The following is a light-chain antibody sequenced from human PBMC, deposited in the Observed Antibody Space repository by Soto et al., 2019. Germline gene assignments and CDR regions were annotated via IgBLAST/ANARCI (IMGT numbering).Light chain of an antibody. CDR1: QSVSSY. CDR2: DAS. Sequence: EIVLTQSPATLSLSPGERATLSCRASQSVSSYLAWYQQKPGQAPRLLIYDASNRATGIPARFSGSGSGTDFTLTIRSLEPEDFAVYYCLQRSNWPWTFGQGTKVEIK. J-gene: IGKJ1*01. V-gene: IGKV3-11*01. CDR3: LQRSNWPWT.